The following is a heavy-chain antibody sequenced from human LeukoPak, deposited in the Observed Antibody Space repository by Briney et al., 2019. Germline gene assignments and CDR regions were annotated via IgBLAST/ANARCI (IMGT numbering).Heavy chain of an antibody. CDR2: IKQDGSEK. CDR1: GFTFSNYW. CDR3: ASMKGSGTYSSFDY. J-gene: IGHJ4*02. Sequence: GGSLRLSCAASGFTFSNYWMSWVRQALGKGLEWVANIKQDGSEKYYIDSVKGRFTISRDNAKNSLYLQMNSLRVEDAAVYYCASMKGSGTYSSFDYWGQGTLVTVSS. D-gene: IGHD3-10*01. V-gene: IGHV3-7*01.